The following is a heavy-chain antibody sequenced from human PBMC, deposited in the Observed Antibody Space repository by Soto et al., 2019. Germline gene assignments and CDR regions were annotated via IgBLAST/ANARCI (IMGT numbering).Heavy chain of an antibody. CDR3: ARDLPRTSGYSSGWYGFLY. D-gene: IGHD6-19*01. Sequence: SETLSLTCTVSGGSISSYYWSWIRQPPGKGLEWIGYIYYSGSTNYNPSLKSRVTISVDTSKNQFSLKLSSVTAADTAVYYCARDLPRTSGYSSGWYGFLYWGQGTLVTVSS. CDR2: IYYSGST. V-gene: IGHV4-59*01. J-gene: IGHJ4*02. CDR1: GGSISSYY.